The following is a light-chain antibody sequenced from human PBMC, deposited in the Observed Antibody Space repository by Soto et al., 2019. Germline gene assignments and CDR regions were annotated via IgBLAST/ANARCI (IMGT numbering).Light chain of an antibody. J-gene: IGLJ2*01. CDR3: QTWGTGILV. Sequence: QPVLTQSPSASASLGASVKLTCTLSSGHSSYAIAWHQQQPEKGPRYLMKLNSDGSHNKGDGIPDRFSGSSSGAERYLTISSLQSEDEADYYCQTWGTGILVFGGGTKVTVL. V-gene: IGLV4-69*01. CDR1: SGHSSYA. CDR2: LNSDGSH.